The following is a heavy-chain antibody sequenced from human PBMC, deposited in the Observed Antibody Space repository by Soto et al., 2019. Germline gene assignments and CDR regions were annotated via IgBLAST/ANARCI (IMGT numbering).Heavy chain of an antibody. CDR3: ARDMHAYYYDSSGYP. Sequence: KVSCKASGGTFSSYAISWVRQAPGQGLEWMGGIIPIFGTANYAQKFQGRVTITADESTSTAYMELSSLRSEDTAVYYCARDMHAYYYDSSGYPWGQGTLVTVSS. J-gene: IGHJ4*02. CDR2: IIPIFGTA. V-gene: IGHV1-69*01. D-gene: IGHD3-22*01. CDR1: GGTFSSYA.